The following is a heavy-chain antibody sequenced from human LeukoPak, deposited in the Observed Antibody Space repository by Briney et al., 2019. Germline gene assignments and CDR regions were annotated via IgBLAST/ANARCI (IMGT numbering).Heavy chain of an antibody. Sequence: QPGGSLRLSCAASGFTVSSNYMTWVRQAPGKGLEWVSLIHSAGSTYYADSVKGRFTISRDSSKNTLYLHMNSLRAEDTAVYYCARGDTGVTIFGVVSHFDYWGQGTLVTVSS. CDR3: ARGDTGVTIFGVVSHFDY. J-gene: IGHJ4*02. CDR1: GFTVSSNY. CDR2: IHSAGST. V-gene: IGHV3-53*01. D-gene: IGHD3-3*01.